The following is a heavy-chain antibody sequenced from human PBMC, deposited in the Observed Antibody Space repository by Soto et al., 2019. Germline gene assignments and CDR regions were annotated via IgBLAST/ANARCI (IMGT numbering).Heavy chain of an antibody. CDR1: GGSISSGGYY. CDR2: IYYSGST. D-gene: IGHD3-9*01. Sequence: SETLSLTCTVSGGSISSGGYYWSWIRQHPGKGLEWIGYIYYSGSTYYNPSLKSRVTISVDTSKNQFSLKLSSVTAADTAVYYCARANDISPGYIDYRGQATLVTVSS. CDR3: ARANDISPGYIDY. V-gene: IGHV4-31*03. J-gene: IGHJ4*02.